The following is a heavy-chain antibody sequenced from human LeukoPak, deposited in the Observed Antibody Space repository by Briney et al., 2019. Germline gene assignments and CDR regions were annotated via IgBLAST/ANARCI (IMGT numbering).Heavy chain of an antibody. J-gene: IGHJ5*02. Sequence: PPGGSLRLSCAASGFTFNSYGMHWVRQAPGKGVDWVAFIRHDGSNKYYADSVQGRFTISRDNSKNTLYLQMNSLRAEDTAVYYCAKDTTAYGSGNWFDPWGQGTLVTVSS. V-gene: IGHV3-30*02. D-gene: IGHD3-10*01. CDR1: GFTFNSYG. CDR3: AKDTTAYGSGNWFDP. CDR2: IRHDGSNK.